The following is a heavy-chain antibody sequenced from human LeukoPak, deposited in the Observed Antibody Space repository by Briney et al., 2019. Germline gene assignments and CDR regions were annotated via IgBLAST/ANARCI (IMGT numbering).Heavy chain of an antibody. Sequence: GGSLRLSCAASGFTFSSYEMNWVRQAPGKGLEWVSYISSSGSTIYYADSVKGRFTISRDNAKNSLYLQMNSLRAEDTAVYYCAGGHSSGYYPIDYWGQGTLVTVSS. CDR2: ISSSGSTI. V-gene: IGHV3-48*03. D-gene: IGHD3-22*01. J-gene: IGHJ4*02. CDR3: AGGHSSGYYPIDY. CDR1: GFTFSSYE.